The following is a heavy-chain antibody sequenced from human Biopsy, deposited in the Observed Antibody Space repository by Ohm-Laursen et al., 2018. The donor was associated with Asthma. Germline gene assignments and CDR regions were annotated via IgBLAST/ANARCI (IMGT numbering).Heavy chain of an antibody. D-gene: IGHD2-2*01. CDR1: GGTFNTYV. Sequence: SSVKVSCKSLGGTFNTYVIGWVRQAPGQGLEWMGGINSVFGTTTYPQKFQDRVTITADDSTSTVYMELSSLRSEDTAEYYCARKAGSCISRTCYSLDFWGQGTLVTVSS. J-gene: IGHJ4*02. CDR2: INSVFGTT. CDR3: ARKAGSCISRTCYSLDF. V-gene: IGHV1-69*01.